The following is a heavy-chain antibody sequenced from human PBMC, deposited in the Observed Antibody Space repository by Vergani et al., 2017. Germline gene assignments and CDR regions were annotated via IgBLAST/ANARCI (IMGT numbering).Heavy chain of an antibody. V-gene: IGHV3-13*01. CDR2: IGTAGDT. D-gene: IGHD3-22*01. J-gene: IGHJ4*02. CDR1: GFTFSSYD. Sequence: EVQLVESGGGLVQPGGSLRLSCAASGFTFSSYDMHWVRQATGKGLEWVSAIGTAGDTYYPGSVKGRFTISRENAKNSLYLQMNSLRAEDTAVYYCAREGSYYDSSGQFNYWGQGTLVTVSS. CDR3: AREGSYYDSSGQFNY.